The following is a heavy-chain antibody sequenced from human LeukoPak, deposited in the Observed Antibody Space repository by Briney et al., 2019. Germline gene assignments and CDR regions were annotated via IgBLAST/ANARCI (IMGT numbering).Heavy chain of an antibody. V-gene: IGHV4-34*01. CDR3: ARARAATIYDY. D-gene: IGHD5-12*01. Sequence: PSETLSLTCAVYGGSFSGYYWSWIRQPPGKGLEWIGYIYHSGSTYYNPSLKSRVTISVDRSKNQFSLKLSSVTAADTAVHYCARARAATIYDYWGQGTLVTVSS. J-gene: IGHJ4*02. CDR2: IYHSGST. CDR1: GGSFSGYY.